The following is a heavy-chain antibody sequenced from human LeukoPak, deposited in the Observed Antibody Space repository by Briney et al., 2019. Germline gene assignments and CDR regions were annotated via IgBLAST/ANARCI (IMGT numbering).Heavy chain of an antibody. CDR2: IIPIFGTA. Sequence: SVKVSCKASGGTFSSYAISWVRQAPGQGLEWMGRIIPIFGTANYAQKFQGRVTITTDESTSTAYTELSSLRSEDTAVYYCARDRGGDYQKNWFDPWGQGTLVTVSS. V-gene: IGHV1-69*05. CDR1: GGTFSSYA. D-gene: IGHD4-17*01. J-gene: IGHJ5*02. CDR3: ARDRGGDYQKNWFDP.